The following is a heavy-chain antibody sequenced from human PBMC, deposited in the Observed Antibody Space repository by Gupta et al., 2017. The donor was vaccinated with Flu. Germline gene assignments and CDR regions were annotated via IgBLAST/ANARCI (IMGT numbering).Heavy chain of an antibody. Sequence: QAQLVESEGGVVQPGRSLKLSCAASGFPFNAYGIHWVRQAPGKGLEWVALISDDGSKEYYVDSVKGRFTISRDNSKNTLFLQLNSLRFEDTAVYYCAKVIVDGTLTKAFDYWGQGTLVTVSS. CDR2: ISDDGSKE. D-gene: IGHD4-17*01. J-gene: IGHJ4*02. CDR1: GFPFNAYG. CDR3: AKVIVDGTLTKAFDY. V-gene: IGHV3-30*18.